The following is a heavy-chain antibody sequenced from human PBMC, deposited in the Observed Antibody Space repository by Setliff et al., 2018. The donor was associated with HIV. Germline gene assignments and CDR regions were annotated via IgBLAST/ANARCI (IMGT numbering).Heavy chain of an antibody. Sequence: ASVKVSCKASGYTYNNYFLHWVRQAPGQGLEWMGRFHPYSGHTNYAQNFQGRVTMTRDTSISAAYMELSRLRSDDTAVYYCARVDCSSTRCYAFDIWGQGTMVTVSS. CDR3: ARVDCSSTRCYAFDI. J-gene: IGHJ3*02. V-gene: IGHV1-2*06. CDR1: GYTYNNYF. CDR2: FHPYSGHT. D-gene: IGHD2-2*01.